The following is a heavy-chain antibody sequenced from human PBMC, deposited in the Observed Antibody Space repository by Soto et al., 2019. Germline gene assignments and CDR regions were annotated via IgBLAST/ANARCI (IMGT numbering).Heavy chain of an antibody. D-gene: IGHD6-13*01. CDR2: IRASGSYT. J-gene: IGHJ4*02. V-gene: IGHV3-11*05. CDR1: GFTFSDHY. CDR3: ARDKGYAAAADS. Sequence: QVHLVESGGGLVKPGGSLRLSCAASGFTFSDHYMSWIRQAPGKGLEWIAYIRASGSYTNYADFLKGRFSISRDNANNSLYLQMNSLRDEDTAVYYCARDKGYAAAADSWGQGTLVTVSS.